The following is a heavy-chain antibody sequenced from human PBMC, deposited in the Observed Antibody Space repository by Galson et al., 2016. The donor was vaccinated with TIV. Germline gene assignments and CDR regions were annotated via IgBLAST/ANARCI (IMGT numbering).Heavy chain of an antibody. D-gene: IGHD3-9*01. CDR2: IRNTVYGGTP. J-gene: IGHJ4*02. CDR3: SSDRLMDILAVSFDY. Sequence: SLRLSCAGSGFTFGDYAVNWVRQAPGKGLEWVGFIRNTVYGGTPEYAASVNGRFTISRDDSKSTPYLQMNKLKTEDTAVYYCSSDRLMDILAVSFDYWGQGTMVTVSS. V-gene: IGHV3-49*04. CDR1: GFTFGDYA.